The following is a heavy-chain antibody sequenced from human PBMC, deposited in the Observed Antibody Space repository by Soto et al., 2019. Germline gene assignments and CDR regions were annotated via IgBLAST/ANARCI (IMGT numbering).Heavy chain of an antibody. CDR3: ARDAGYYYDSSGSVGFDY. J-gene: IGHJ4*02. V-gene: IGHV1-69*01. Sequence: QVQLVQSGAEVKKPGSSVKVSCKASGGTFSSYAISWVRQAPGQGLEWMGGIIPIFGTANYAQKFQGRVTITADESTSTAYMELSSLRSEDTAVYYCARDAGYYYDSSGSVGFDYWGQGTLVTVSS. D-gene: IGHD3-22*01. CDR1: GGTFSSYA. CDR2: IIPIFGTA.